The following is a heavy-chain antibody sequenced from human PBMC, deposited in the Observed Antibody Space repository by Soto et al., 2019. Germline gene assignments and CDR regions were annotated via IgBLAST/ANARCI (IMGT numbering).Heavy chain of an antibody. V-gene: IGHV4-34*01. Sequence: QVQLQQWGAGLLKPSETLSLTCAVYGGSFSGYYWSWIRQPPGKGLEWIGEINHSGSTNYNPSLKSRVTISVDTSKNQFSLKLRSVTAADTAVYYCARRRYYDILTGYKTNFDYWGQGTLVTVSS. J-gene: IGHJ4*02. D-gene: IGHD3-9*01. CDR1: GGSFSGYY. CDR3: ARRRYYDILTGYKTNFDY. CDR2: INHSGST.